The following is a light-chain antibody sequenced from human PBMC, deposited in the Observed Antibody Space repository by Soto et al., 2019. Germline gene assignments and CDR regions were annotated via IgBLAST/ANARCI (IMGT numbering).Light chain of an antibody. V-gene: IGKV3-20*01. CDR2: DAS. CDR1: QSVAKNY. J-gene: IGKJ1*01. CDR3: HQYASYPQT. Sequence: EIVLTQSPGTLSLSPGERATLSCRASQSVAKNYLAWYQQEAGQAPRLLTYDASGRATGIPDRFSGSGSGTDFTLTISRLEPEYFAVYYCHQYASYPQTFGQGTKAELK.